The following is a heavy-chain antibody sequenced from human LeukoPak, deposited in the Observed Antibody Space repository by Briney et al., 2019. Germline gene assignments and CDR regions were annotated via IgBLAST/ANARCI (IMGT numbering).Heavy chain of an antibody. D-gene: IGHD3-22*01. V-gene: IGHV4-39*01. CDR1: GGSISSSSYY. J-gene: IGHJ4*02. CDR2: IYYSGST. CDR3: ARHPEGGTETLLNDYDSSGYES. Sequence: SETLSLTCTVSGGSISSSSYYWGWIRQPRGKGLEWIGSIYYSGSTYYNPSLKSRVTISVDTSKNQFSLKLSSVTAADTAVYYCARHPEGGTETLLNDYDSSGYESWGQGTLVTVSS.